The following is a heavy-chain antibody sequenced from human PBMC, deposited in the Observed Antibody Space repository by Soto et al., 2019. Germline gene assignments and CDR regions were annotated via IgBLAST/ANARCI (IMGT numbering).Heavy chain of an antibody. J-gene: IGHJ4*02. CDR1: GNTLKSFA. CDR2: IIPISGTP. Sequence: QVHLVQSGAEVRKPESSVKVSCKASGNTLKSFAVSWLRQAPGQGLEWMGGIIPISGTPNYAQKFQDRVTINADRSTNTVYMELSSLRSEDTAVYYCARDSSSWRYYFDSWGQGTLVTVSS. CDR3: ARDSSSWRYYFDS. D-gene: IGHD6-13*01. V-gene: IGHV1-69*06.